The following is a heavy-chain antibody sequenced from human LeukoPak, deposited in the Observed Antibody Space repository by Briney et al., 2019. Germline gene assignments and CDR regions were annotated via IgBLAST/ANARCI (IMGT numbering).Heavy chain of an antibody. Sequence: PSETLSLTCAVYGGSFSGYYWSWIRQPPGKGLEWIGEINHSGSTNYNPSLKSRVTISVDTSKNQFSLKLSSVTAADTAVYYCASSHGDSYGIDYWGQGTLVTVSS. D-gene: IGHD5-18*01. CDR3: ASSHGDSYGIDY. CDR2: INHSGST. V-gene: IGHV4-34*01. J-gene: IGHJ4*02. CDR1: GGSFSGYY.